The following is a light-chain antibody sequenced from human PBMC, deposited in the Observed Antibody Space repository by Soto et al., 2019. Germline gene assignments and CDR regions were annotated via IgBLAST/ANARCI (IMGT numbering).Light chain of an antibody. J-gene: IGKJ4*01. Sequence: DVQLTQSPTLLSASVGDRVTITCRASQGIANYLAWYQRKPGKVPQLLINSASTLYSGVPSRFSGSGSGTEFTLTISSLQPEDFASYYCQQLISYPLTFGGGTKVEIK. CDR3: QQLISYPLT. CDR1: QGIANY. V-gene: IGKV1-9*01. CDR2: SAS.